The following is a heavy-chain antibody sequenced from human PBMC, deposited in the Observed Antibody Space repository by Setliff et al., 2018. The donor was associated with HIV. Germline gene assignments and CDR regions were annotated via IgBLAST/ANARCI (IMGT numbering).Heavy chain of an antibody. Sequence: GESLKISCHLSGYSFVDFWIGGVRQMPGKGLEWVGFIYPGDSDSRYSPSFRGQVTISADKSISTAYLQWSSLKASDTAMYYCARHDYGDNSFDYWGQGTLVTVSS. CDR1: GYSFVDFW. CDR3: ARHDYGDNSFDY. CDR2: IYPGDSDS. J-gene: IGHJ4*02. V-gene: IGHV5-51*01. D-gene: IGHD4-17*01.